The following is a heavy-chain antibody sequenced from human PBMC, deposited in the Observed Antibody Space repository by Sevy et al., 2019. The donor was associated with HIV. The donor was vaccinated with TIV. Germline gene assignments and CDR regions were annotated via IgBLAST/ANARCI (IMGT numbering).Heavy chain of an antibody. V-gene: IGHV1-18*01. CDR1: GYTFTSYR. Sequence: ASVKVSCKASGYTFTSYRITWVRQAPGQGLEWMGWVSAHNGDTNYAQKLQGRVTMTTDTSTGKHYMELRTLESDDTAVYYCARAYCSGGSCYSLAYWGQGTLVTVSS. D-gene: IGHD2-15*01. CDR3: ARAYCSGGSCYSLAY. CDR2: VSAHNGDT. J-gene: IGHJ4*02.